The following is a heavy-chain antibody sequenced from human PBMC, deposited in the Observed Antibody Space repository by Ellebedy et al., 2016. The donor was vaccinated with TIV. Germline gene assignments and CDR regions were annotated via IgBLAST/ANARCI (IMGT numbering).Heavy chain of an antibody. Sequence: GESLKISCAASGFTVSSNYMSWVRPAPGKGLEWVSVIYSCNTTYHADSVKGRFIISRDNSKNTLFLQMNSLRADDTAVYYCARGRYSSGRDVTPFHYWGQGTLVTVSS. CDR3: ARGRYSSGRDVTPFHY. CDR2: IYSCNTT. V-gene: IGHV3-66*01. CDR1: GFTVSSNY. D-gene: IGHD6-19*01. J-gene: IGHJ4*02.